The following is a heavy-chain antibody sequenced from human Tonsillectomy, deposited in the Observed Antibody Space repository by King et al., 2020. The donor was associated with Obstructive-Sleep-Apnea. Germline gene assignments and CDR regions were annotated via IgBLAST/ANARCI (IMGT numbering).Heavy chain of an antibody. CDR2: IYYSGST. Sequence: LQLQESGPGLVKPSETLSLTCTVSGGSISSYYWSWIRQPPGKGLEWIGYIYYSGSTNYNPSLKSRVSISVDTSKHQFSLKLTSVTAADTAVYYCARRFCSSTSCSARLWFDPWGQGTLVTVSS. J-gene: IGHJ5*02. CDR3: ARRFCSSTSCSARLWFDP. D-gene: IGHD2-2*01. V-gene: IGHV4-59*08. CDR1: GGSISSYY.